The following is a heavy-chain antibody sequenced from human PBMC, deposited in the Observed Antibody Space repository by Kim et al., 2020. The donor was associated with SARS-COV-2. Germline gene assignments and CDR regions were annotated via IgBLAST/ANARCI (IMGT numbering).Heavy chain of an antibody. Sequence: DSVKGRFTISRDNAKKSLYLQMNSLRAEDTAVYYCARVIYYDFWSGPIDYWGQGTLVTVSS. J-gene: IGHJ4*02. CDR3: ARVIYYDFWSGPIDY. V-gene: IGHV3-21*01. D-gene: IGHD3-3*01.